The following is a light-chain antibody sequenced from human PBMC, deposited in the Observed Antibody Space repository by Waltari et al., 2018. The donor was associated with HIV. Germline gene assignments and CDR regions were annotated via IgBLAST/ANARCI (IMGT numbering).Light chain of an antibody. J-gene: IGLJ2*01. CDR2: TNS. V-gene: IGLV1-44*01. Sequence: QSVLTQPPSTSGTPGQRVTISCSGSTSNIGNNAVSWYQQLPGAAPKLFIYTNSQRMPGVPYRFTGSKSGTSASLAISGLQSEDEAHYYCAVWDDSLNGNLLFGGGTKLTVL. CDR3: AVWDDSLNGNLL. CDR1: TSNIGNNA.